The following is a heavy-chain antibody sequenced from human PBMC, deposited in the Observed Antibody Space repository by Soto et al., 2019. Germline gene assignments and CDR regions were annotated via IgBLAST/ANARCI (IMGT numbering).Heavy chain of an antibody. J-gene: IGHJ4*02. CDR1: GGSISSYY. CDR3: ARVYYYDSSGYRIESPPAADYYFDY. Sequence: SETLSLTCTVSGGSISSYYWSWIRQPPGKGLEWIGYIYYSGSPNYNPSLKSRVTISIDTSKNQFSLELSSVTAADTAVYYCARVYYYDSSGYRIESPPAADYYFDYWGQGTLVTVSS. CDR2: IYYSGSP. V-gene: IGHV4-59*01. D-gene: IGHD3-22*01.